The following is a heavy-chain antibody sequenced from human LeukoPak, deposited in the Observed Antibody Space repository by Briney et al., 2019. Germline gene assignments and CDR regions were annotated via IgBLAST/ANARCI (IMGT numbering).Heavy chain of an antibody. CDR2: IDWDHDK. D-gene: IGHD3-10*01. V-gene: IGHV2-70*04. CDR3: ARTVEVRGVFGASYYFDY. J-gene: IGHJ4*02. Sequence: SGPALVKPTQTLTLTCTFSGFSLSTSGMRVSWIRQPPGKALEWLARIDWDHDKFYSTSLKTRLTISKDTSKNQVVLTMTNMDPVDTATYYCARTVEVRGVFGASYYFDYWGQGTLVTVSS. CDR1: GFSLSTSGMR.